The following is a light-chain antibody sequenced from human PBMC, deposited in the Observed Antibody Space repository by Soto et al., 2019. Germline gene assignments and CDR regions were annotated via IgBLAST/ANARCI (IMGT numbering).Light chain of an antibody. Sequence: EIAMTQSPATLSVSPGERATLSCRASQSVSSNLAWYQQKPGQAPRLLIYGASTRATGIPARFSGSGSGTEFTLTISSLQSEDFAVYYCQQYNNWLGTFGQGTKVEIK. CDR3: QQYNNWLGT. CDR1: QSVSSN. V-gene: IGKV3-15*01. J-gene: IGKJ1*01. CDR2: GAS.